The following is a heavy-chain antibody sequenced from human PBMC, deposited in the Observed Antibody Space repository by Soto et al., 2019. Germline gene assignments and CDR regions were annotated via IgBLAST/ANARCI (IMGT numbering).Heavy chain of an antibody. CDR1: GFSFSEYG. CDR2: ISGNKMTT. CDR3: AKRRLNTITSLSDW. J-gene: IGHJ1*01. V-gene: IGHV3-23*04. D-gene: IGHD3-16*02. Sequence: EIRLVESGGGLAQPGGSLRLSCVASGFSFSEYGMSWVRQTPQKTLEWVASISGNKMTTFYPDSVKGRFFISRDNSDNTLHLQMNRLRDDDTAIYYCAKRRLNTITSLSDWWGQGVQVTVSS.